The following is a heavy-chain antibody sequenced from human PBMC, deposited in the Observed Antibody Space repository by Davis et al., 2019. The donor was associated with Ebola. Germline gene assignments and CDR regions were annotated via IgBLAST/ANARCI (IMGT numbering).Heavy chain of an antibody. D-gene: IGHD4-23*01. CDR3: TGSYGGFDY. CDR1: GFRFSYYW. V-gene: IGHV3-73*01. CDR2: IRSKANSYAT. Sequence: GGSQRLSCAASGFRFSYYWMSWVRQASGKGLEWVGRIRSKANSYATAYAASVKGRFTISRDDSKNTAYLQMNSLKTEDTAVYYCTGSYGGFDYWGQGTLVTVSS. J-gene: IGHJ4*02.